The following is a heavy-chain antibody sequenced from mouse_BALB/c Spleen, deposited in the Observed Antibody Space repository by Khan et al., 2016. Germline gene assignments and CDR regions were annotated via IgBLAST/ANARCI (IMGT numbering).Heavy chain of an antibody. J-gene: IGHJ3*01. CDR1: GFTFSDYY. CDR2: ISDGGSYT. CDR3: ARDDRVFAY. Sequence: EVELVASGGGLVKPGGSLKLSCAASGFTFSDYYMYWVRQTPEKRLEWVATISDGGSYTYYPDSVKGRFTISRDNAKNNLYLQMSSLKSEDTAMYYCARDDRVFAYWGQGTLVTVSA. D-gene: IGHD2-14*01. V-gene: IGHV5-4*02.